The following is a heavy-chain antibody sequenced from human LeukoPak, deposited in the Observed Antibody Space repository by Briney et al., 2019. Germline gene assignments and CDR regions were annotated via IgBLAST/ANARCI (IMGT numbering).Heavy chain of an antibody. CDR1: GGSISRSSYY. J-gene: IGHJ4*02. Sequence: PSETLSLTCTVSGGSISRSSYYWGWIRQPPGKGLEWIGSIYYSGSTNYNPSLKSRVTISVDTSKNQFSLKLSSVTAADTAVYYCARDRGGSYHFDYWGQGTLVTVSS. CDR3: ARDRGGSYHFDY. CDR2: IYYSGST. V-gene: IGHV4-39*07. D-gene: IGHD1-26*01.